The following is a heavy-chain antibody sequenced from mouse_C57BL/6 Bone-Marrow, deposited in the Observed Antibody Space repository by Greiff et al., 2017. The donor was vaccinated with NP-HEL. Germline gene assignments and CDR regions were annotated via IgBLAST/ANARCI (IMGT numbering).Heavy chain of an antibody. J-gene: IGHJ2*01. CDR2: INPYNGGT. V-gene: IGHV1-19*01. CDR3: ARRGSSYYFDY. Sequence: EVQLQQSGPVLVKPGASVKMSCKASGYTFTDYYMNWVKQSHGKSLEWIGVINPYNGGTSYNQKFKGKATLTVDKTSSTAYMELNSLTSEDSAVYDCARRGSSYYFDYWGQGTTLTVSS. D-gene: IGHD1-1*01. CDR1: GYTFTDYY.